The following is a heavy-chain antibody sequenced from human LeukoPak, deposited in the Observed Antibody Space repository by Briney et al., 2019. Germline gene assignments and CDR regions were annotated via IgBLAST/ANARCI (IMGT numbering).Heavy chain of an antibody. Sequence: ASVKDSCKASGYTFTGYYMHWVRQAPGQGLEWMGWINPNSGCTNYAQKFQGWVTMTRDTSISTAYMELSRLRSDDTAVYYCAISPYSSGWFDYWGQGTLVTVTS. CDR1: GYTFTGYY. CDR3: AISPYSSGWFDY. CDR2: INPNSGCT. J-gene: IGHJ4*02. V-gene: IGHV1-2*04. D-gene: IGHD6-19*01.